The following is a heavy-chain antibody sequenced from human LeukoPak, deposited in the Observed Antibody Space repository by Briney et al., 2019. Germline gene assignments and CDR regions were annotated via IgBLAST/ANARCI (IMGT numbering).Heavy chain of an antibody. Sequence: SETLSLTCTDSGGSISSYYWSWIRQPAGKGLEWIGRIYTSGSTNYHASLKSRVSMSVDTYKNQFSLKLSSVTAADTAVFYCARENRGSYREFVYWGQGTLVTVSS. D-gene: IGHD1-26*01. V-gene: IGHV4-4*07. CDR2: IYTSGST. CDR3: ARENRGSYREFVY. J-gene: IGHJ4*02. CDR1: GGSISSYY.